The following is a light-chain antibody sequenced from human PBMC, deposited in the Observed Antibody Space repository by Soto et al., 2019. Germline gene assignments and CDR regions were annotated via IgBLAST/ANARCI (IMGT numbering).Light chain of an antibody. CDR1: SSDVGGYNF. CDR2: EVS. Sequence: QSALTQPASVFGSPGQSITFSCTGTSSDVGGYNFVSWYQQHPGKAPKLMIYEVSSRPSGVSNRFSGSKSGNPASLTISGLQPEDDADYYCSSYTTSTTVVFGTGTKVTVL. V-gene: IGLV2-14*03. J-gene: IGLJ1*01. CDR3: SSYTTSTTVV.